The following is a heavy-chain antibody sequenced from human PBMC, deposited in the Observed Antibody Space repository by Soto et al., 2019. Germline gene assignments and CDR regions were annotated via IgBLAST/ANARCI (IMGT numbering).Heavy chain of an antibody. D-gene: IGHD1-1*01. CDR2: MYAAGST. CDR3: ARGSNSNNGKHFDY. V-gene: IGHV3-66*01. J-gene: IGHJ4*02. Sequence: EVQLVESGGGLVQPGGSLRLSCAVTGFTISSNYMNWVRQAPGKGLEWVSVMYAAGSTYYEDSVKGRFNISRDNSKNTVYLQMNSLRGEDTAVYYCARGSNSNNGKHFDYWGQGTLVTVSS. CDR1: GFTISSNY.